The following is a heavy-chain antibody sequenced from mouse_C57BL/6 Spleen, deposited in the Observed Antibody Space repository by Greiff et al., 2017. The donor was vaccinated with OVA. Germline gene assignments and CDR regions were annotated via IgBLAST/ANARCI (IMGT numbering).Heavy chain of an antibody. CDR2: ISSGGSYT. J-gene: IGHJ4*01. D-gene: IGHD4-1*01. CDR1: GFTFSSYG. V-gene: IGHV5-6*01. CDR3: ARLQGTGSYYYAMDY. Sequence: EVMLVESGGDLVKPGGSLKLSCAASGFTFSSYGMSWIRQTPDKRLEWVATISSGGSYTYYPDSVKGRFTISRDNAKNTLYLQMSSLKSEDTAMYYCARLQGTGSYYYAMDYWGQGTSVTVSS.